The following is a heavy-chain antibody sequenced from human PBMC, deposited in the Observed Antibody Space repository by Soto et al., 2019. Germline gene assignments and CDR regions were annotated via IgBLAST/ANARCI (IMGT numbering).Heavy chain of an antibody. CDR2: ISGSGGST. Sequence: GGSLRLSCAASGFTFSSYAMSWVRQAPGKGLEWVSAISGSGGSTYYTDPVKGRFTISRDNSKNTLNLQMNNLRVEDTAVYYSAKENRFLGWLFNDYFDFWGQGTLDTDSS. CDR3: AKENRFLGWLFNDYFDF. V-gene: IGHV3-23*01. D-gene: IGHD3-3*01. CDR1: GFTFSSYA. J-gene: IGHJ4*02.